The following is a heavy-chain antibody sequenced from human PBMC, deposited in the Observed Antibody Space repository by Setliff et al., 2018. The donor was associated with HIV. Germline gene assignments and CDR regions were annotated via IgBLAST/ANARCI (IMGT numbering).Heavy chain of an antibody. J-gene: IGHJ3*02. V-gene: IGHV5-51*01. CDR3: ARASSPLIAFDI. Sequence: GESLKISCKGSGYRFTSYWIGWVRQVPGKGLEWMGIIYPGDSDTRYSPSFQGQVTISADKYISTAYLQWSSLKASDTAIYFCARASSPLIAFDIWGQGTMVTVSS. CDR2: IYPGDSDT. D-gene: IGHD6-13*01. CDR1: GYRFTSYW.